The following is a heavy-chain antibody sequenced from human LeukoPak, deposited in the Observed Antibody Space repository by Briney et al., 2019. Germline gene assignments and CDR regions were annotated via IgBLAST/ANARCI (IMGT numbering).Heavy chain of an antibody. D-gene: IGHD5-24*01. CDR2: ISSSSSFT. V-gene: IGHV3-21*01. CDR3: QAEDGIRDAFDY. Sequence: GDSLRLDWAAAGFNFSTSSMNWVRQTQGKVLAVVSSISSSSSFTYYADSRKCRFTNSRENAKNSLYLQMDSLRAEDTAVFFFQAEDGIRDAFDYWGQGILVTVSS. J-gene: IGHJ4*02. CDR1: GFNFSTSS.